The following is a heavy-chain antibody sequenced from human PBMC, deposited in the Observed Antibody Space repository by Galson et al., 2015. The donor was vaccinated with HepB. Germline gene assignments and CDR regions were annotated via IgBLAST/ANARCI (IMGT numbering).Heavy chain of an antibody. D-gene: IGHD2-2*01. CDR3: ARSEPYHPAAMGDYYGMDV. CDR1: GYSFTSYW. V-gene: IGHV5-10-1*01. Sequence: QSGAEVKKPGESLRISCKGSGYSFTSYWISWVRQMPGKGLEWMGRIDPSDSYTNYSPSFQGHVTISADKSISTAYLQWSSLKASDTAMYYCARSEPYHPAAMGDYYGMDVWGQGTTVTVSS. CDR2: IDPSDSYT. J-gene: IGHJ6*02.